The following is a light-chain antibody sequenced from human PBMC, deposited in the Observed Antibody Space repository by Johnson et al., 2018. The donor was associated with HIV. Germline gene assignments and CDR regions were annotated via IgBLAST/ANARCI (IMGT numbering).Light chain of an antibody. Sequence: QSVLTQPPSVSAAPGQRVTISCSGSSSNIGSDPVNWYQQLPGTAPKLLIYDNNKRPSGISDRFSGSKSGTSATLGITGLQTGDEADYYCGTWDSSLSAYVFGTGTKVTV. J-gene: IGLJ1*01. CDR3: GTWDSSLSAYV. CDR2: DNN. CDR1: SSNIGSDP. V-gene: IGLV1-51*01.